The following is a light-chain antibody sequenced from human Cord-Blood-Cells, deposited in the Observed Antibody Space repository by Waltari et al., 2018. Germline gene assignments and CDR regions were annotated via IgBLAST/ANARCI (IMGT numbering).Light chain of an antibody. CDR1: QSISSY. J-gene: IGKJ1*01. Sequence: DIQMTQSPSSLSASVVDRVTITCRASQSISSYLNWYQQKPGKAPKLLIYAASSLQSRVPSRFSGSGSGTDFTLTISSLQPEDFATYYCQQSYSTPWTFGQGTKVEIK. CDR3: QQSYSTPWT. CDR2: AAS. V-gene: IGKV1-39*01.